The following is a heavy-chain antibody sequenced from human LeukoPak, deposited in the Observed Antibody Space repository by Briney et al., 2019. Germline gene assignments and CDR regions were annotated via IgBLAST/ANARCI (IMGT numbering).Heavy chain of an antibody. J-gene: IGHJ4*02. CDR2: ISSSSSYI. D-gene: IGHD3-22*01. CDR3: ARDPYYYDSSGYYY. V-gene: IGHV3-21*01. Sequence: PGRSLRLSCAASGFTVSSYSMNWVRQAPEKGLEWVSSISSSSSYIYYAHSVKRRFTISRDNAKNSLYLPMNSLRAEDTAVYYCARDPYYYDSSGYYYWGQGTLVTVSS. CDR1: GFTVSSYS.